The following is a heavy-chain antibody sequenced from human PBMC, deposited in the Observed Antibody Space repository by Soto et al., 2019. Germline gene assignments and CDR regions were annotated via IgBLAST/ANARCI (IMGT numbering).Heavy chain of an antibody. CDR3: AKQVRDGTSSPYYFDY. J-gene: IGHJ4*02. Sequence: HLGGSLRLSCAASGFTFYNYAMSWVRQAPGKGLEWVSAISSAVNTYYADSVKGRFTISRDNSKNTLSLQMNSLRAEDTAVYYCAKQVRDGTSSPYYFDYWGQGTLVTVSS. CDR2: ISSAVNT. V-gene: IGHV3-23*01. D-gene: IGHD6-6*01. CDR1: GFTFYNYA.